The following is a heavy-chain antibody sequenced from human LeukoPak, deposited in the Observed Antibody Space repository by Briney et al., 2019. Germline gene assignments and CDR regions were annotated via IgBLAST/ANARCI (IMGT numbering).Heavy chain of an antibody. CDR1: VYSISSGYY. CDR3: ARHPIGTAMVSYFDY. D-gene: IGHD5-18*01. Sequence: SETLSLTCAVYVYSISSGYYLGWIRQPPGQGVEWIGTLSHSGSAHYKPSLKSRVTKSLDTSKNQFSMRLCSVTAADTAVYYCARHPIGTAMVSYFDYWGQGTLVTVSS. J-gene: IGHJ4*02. V-gene: IGHV4-38-2*01. CDR2: LSHSGSA.